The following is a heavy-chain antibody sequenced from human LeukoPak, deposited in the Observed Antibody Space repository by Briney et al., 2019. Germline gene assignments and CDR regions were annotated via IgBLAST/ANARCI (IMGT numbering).Heavy chain of an antibody. CDR3: ARRPASVRFLGQRVYYFDY. V-gene: IGHV4-59*08. J-gene: IGHJ4*02. CDR2: IYYSGST. Sequence: SETLSLTCTVSGGSISSYYWSWIRQPPGKGLEWIGYIYYSGSTNYNPSLKSRVTISVDTSKNQSSLKLSSVTAADTAVYYCARRPASVRFLGQRVYYFDYWGQGTLVTVSS. D-gene: IGHD3-3*01. CDR1: GGSISSYY.